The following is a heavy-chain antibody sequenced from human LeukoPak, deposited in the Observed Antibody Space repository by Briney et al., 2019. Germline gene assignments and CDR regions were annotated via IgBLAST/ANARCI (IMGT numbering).Heavy chain of an antibody. Sequence: ASVKVSCKASGYTFSSYDINWVRQATGQGLEWMGWMNPNSGNTGYAQKFQGRVTITRNTSISTAYMELSSLRSEDTAVYYCARERDCSSTRCYGNWFDPWGQGTLVTVSS. V-gene: IGHV1-8*03. CDR3: ARERDCSSTRCYGNWFDP. CDR2: MNPNSGNT. CDR1: GYTFSSYD. D-gene: IGHD2-2*01. J-gene: IGHJ5*02.